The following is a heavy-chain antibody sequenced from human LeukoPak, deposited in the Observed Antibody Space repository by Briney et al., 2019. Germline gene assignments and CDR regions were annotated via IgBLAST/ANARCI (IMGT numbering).Heavy chain of an antibody. D-gene: IGHD7-27*01. CDR1: GFTFSSYA. CDR2: ISYDGSNK. J-gene: IGHJ5*02. V-gene: IGHV3-30-3*01. Sequence: GGSLRLSCAASGFTFSSYAMHWVRQAPGKGLEWVAVISYDGSNKYYADSVKGRFTISRDNSKNTLYLQMNSLRAEDTAVYYCARDPSPVWVWFDPWGQGTLVTVSS. CDR3: ARDPSPVWVWFDP.